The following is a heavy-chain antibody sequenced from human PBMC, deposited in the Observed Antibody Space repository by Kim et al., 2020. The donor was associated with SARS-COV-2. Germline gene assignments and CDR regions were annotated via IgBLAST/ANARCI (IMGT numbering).Heavy chain of an antibody. J-gene: IGHJ5*02. V-gene: IGHV3-43*02. CDR3: AKGYRRWLQSGWFDP. CDR1: GFTFDDYA. D-gene: IGHD1-26*01. CDR2: ISRDGGST. Sequence: GGSLRLSCAASGFTFDDYAMHWVRQAPGKGLEWVSLISRDGGSTYYADSVKGRFTISRDNSKNSLYLQMNSLRTEDTALYYCAKGYRRWLQSGWFDPWGQGTLVTVSS.